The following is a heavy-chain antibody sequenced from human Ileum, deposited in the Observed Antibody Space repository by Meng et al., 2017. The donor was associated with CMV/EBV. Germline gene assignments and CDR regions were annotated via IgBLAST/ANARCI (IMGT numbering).Heavy chain of an antibody. CDR3: ARLPIGYCSSTSCYTDNWFDP. D-gene: IGHD2-2*02. CDR1: GGSISSGGYY. J-gene: IGHJ5*02. V-gene: IGHV4-31*03. Sequence: LRLSCTVSGGSISSGGYYWSWIRQHPGKGLEWIGYIYYSGSTYYNPSLKSRVTISVDTSKNQFSLKLSSVTAADTAVYYCARLPIGYCSSTSCYTDNWFDPWGQGTLVTVSS. CDR2: IYYSGST.